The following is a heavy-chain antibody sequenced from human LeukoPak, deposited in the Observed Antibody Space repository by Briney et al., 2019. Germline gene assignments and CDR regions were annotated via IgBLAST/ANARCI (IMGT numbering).Heavy chain of an antibody. V-gene: IGHV1-2*02. D-gene: IGHD3-22*01. CDR1: GYTFTGYY. CDR3: ARAGAYYDSSGLIGY. Sequence: GASVKVSCKASGYTFTGYYMHWVRQAPGQGLEWMGWINPNSGGTNYAQKFQGRVTMTRDTSISTAYMELSRLRSDDTAVYYCARAGAYYDSSGLIGYWGQGTLVTVSS. CDR2: INPNSGGT. J-gene: IGHJ4*02.